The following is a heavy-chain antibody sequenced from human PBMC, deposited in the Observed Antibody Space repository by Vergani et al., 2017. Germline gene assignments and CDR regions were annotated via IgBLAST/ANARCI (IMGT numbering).Heavy chain of an antibody. D-gene: IGHD2-21*02. CDR2: IIPILGIA. CDR1: GGTFSSYA. Sequence: QVQLVQSGAEVKKPGSSVKVSCKASGGTFSSYAISWVRQAPGQGLEWMGRIIPILGIANYAQKFQGIVTITADKSTSTAYMELSSLRSEDTAVYYCARDPPPLIVVVTARLDAFDIWGQGTMVTGSS. J-gene: IGHJ3*02. V-gene: IGHV1-69*04. CDR3: ARDPPPLIVVVTARLDAFDI.